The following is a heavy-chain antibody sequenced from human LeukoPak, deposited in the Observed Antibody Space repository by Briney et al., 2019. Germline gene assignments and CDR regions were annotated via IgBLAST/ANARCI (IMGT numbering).Heavy chain of an antibody. CDR3: AGYGGYSF. CDR2: ISYDGSNK. J-gene: IGHJ4*02. V-gene: IGHV3-30*14. D-gene: IGHD4-23*01. Sequence: PGGSLRLSCAASGFTFSSYAMHWVRQAPGKGLEWVAVISYDGSNKYYADSVKGRFTISRDNSENTMHLQMNNLRAEDTAVYYCAGYGGYSFWGQGTLVTVSS. CDR1: GFTFSSYA.